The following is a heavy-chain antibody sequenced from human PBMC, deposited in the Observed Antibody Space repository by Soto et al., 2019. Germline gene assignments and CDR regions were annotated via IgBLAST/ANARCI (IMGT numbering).Heavy chain of an antibody. CDR2: IYYSGNT. V-gene: IGHV4-59*01. J-gene: IGHJ4*02. CDR1: GGSISSYY. CDR3: ARALSYHDVLTGRGWVFYFDY. D-gene: IGHD3-9*01. Sequence: PSETLSLTCTVSGGSISSYYWSWIRQPPGRGLERIGDIYYSGNTNSNPSLKSRVTISVGTSRSQFSLELKSVTAADTAVYYCARALSYHDVLTGRGWVFYFDYWGQGALVTVSS.